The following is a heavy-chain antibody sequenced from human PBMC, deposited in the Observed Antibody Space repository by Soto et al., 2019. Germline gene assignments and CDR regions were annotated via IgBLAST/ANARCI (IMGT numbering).Heavy chain of an antibody. CDR1: GGSIYTYS. Sequence: SETLSLTCTVSGGSIYTYSWTWLRQPAGKGLEWIGHIYSSGSANYNPSLKSRVSMSVDTSKNQFSLNLNSVTAADTAVYYCATIVGANDYWGQGALVTVSS. V-gene: IGHV4-4*07. CDR3: ATIVGANDY. D-gene: IGHD1-26*01. J-gene: IGHJ4*02. CDR2: IYSSGSA.